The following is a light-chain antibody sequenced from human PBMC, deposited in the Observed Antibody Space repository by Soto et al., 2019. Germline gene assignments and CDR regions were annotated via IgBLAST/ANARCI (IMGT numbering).Light chain of an antibody. CDR3: CSYAGSYTYVV. Sequence: QSALTQPRSVSGSPGQSVTISCTGTSSDVGGYNYVSWYQHHPGKAPKFMIYDVNKRPSGVPDRFSGSKSGNTASLTISGLQAEDEADYYCCSYAGSYTYVVFGGGTQLTVL. CDR2: DVN. CDR1: SSDVGGYNY. J-gene: IGLJ2*01. V-gene: IGLV2-11*01.